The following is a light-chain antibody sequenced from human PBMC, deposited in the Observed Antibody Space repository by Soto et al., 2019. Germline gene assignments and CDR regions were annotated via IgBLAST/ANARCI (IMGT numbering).Light chain of an antibody. V-gene: IGKV3-20*01. CDR1: QIVSSTY. CDR3: QQYGVTPPNT. CDR2: GAS. J-gene: IGKJ4*01. Sequence: ELVLTQSPGTLSLSPGERATLSCRASQIVSSTYLAWFQQTPGQAPRLLIYGASTRATGIPDRFSGSGSGTDFTLTISGLEPEDFALYYCQQYGVTPPNTFGGGTKVEV.